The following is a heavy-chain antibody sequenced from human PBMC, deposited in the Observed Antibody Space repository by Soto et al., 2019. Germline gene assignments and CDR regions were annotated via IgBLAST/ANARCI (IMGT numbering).Heavy chain of an antibody. D-gene: IGHD5-18*01. Sequence: QVQLVQSGAEAKKPGASVRVSCKASGYTFTHYYIHWVRQAPGQGLEWMGIINPNGGITTYAQKFRAGFSMTRDTSTSTVYLELSSLRSEDSAVYYCATSVNSAMAFDYWGQGTLVTVSS. CDR1: GYTFTHYY. V-gene: IGHV1-46*01. J-gene: IGHJ4*02. CDR2: INPNGGIT. CDR3: ATSVNSAMAFDY.